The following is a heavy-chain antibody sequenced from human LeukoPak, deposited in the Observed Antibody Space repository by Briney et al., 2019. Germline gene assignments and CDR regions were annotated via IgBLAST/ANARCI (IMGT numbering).Heavy chain of an antibody. D-gene: IGHD5-24*01. CDR2: TYSGGST. Sequence: GGSLRLSCAASGFTVSSKYMHWVRQAPGKGMEWVSTTYSGGSTYYAASVKDRFSISRDDSKNTLYLQMNTLRDEDTAVYYCARGFQDKDGYKNYFDSWGQGTLVTVSS. CDR3: ARGFQDKDGYKNYFDS. V-gene: IGHV3-66*01. J-gene: IGHJ4*02. CDR1: GFTVSSKY.